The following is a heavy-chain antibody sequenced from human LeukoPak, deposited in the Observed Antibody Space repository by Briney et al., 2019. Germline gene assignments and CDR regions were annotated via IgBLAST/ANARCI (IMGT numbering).Heavy chain of an antibody. CDR1: GFTFSTYA. J-gene: IGHJ4*02. V-gene: IGHV3-23*01. D-gene: IGHD5-18*01. CDR2: ISGSGGST. CDR3: AKGRILAQYYFDY. Sequence: PGGSLRLSCAASGFTFSTYAMSWVRQAPGKGLEWVSAISGSGGSTYYADSVKGRFTISRDNSKNTLYLQMNSLRAEDTAVYYCAKGRILAQYYFDYWGQGTLVTVSS.